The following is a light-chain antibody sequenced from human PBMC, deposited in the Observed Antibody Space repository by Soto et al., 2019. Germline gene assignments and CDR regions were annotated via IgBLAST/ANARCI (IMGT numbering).Light chain of an antibody. V-gene: IGKV1-5*03. CDR2: KAS. Sequence: DIQMPQSPSTLSASVGDRVTITCRASQSISTWLAWYQQKPGKAPKLLIYKASTLEGGVPSRFSGSGSGTEFNITISSLQPDDFATYYCQQYNTYPLTFGGGTTVEIK. J-gene: IGKJ4*01. CDR1: QSISTW. CDR3: QQYNTYPLT.